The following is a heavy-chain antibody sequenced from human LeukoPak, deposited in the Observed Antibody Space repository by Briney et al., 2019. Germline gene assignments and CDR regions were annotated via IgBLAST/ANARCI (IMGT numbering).Heavy chain of an antibody. CDR1: GYTLTELS. D-gene: IGHD3-22*01. V-gene: IGHV1-24*01. CDR2: FDPEDGET. CDR3: ATGGMGSSGYYYEYWFDP. Sequence: GASVKVSCKVSGYTLTELSMHWVRQAPGNGLEWMGGFDPEDGETIYAQKFQGRVTMTEDTSTDTAYMELSSLRSEDTAVYYCATGGMGSSGYYYEYWFDPWGQGTLVTVSS. J-gene: IGHJ5*02.